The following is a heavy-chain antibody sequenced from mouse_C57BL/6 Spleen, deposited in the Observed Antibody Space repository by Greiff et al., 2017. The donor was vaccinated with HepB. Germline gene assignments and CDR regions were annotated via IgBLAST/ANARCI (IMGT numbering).Heavy chain of an antibody. Sequence: EVQLQQSGTVLARPGASVKMSCKTSGYTFTSYWMHWVKQRPGQGLEWIGAIYPGNSDTSYNQKFKSKATLTVDKSSSTAYMQLSSLTSEDSAVYYCARDGNYDFDVWGTGTTVTVSS. V-gene: IGHV1-5*01. J-gene: IGHJ1*03. CDR1: GYTFTSYW. CDR3: ARDGNYDFDV. CDR2: IYPGNSDT. D-gene: IGHD2-1*01.